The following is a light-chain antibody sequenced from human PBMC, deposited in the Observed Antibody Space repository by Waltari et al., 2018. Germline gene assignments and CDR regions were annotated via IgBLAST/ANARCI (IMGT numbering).Light chain of an antibody. CDR1: NSNIGTNT. V-gene: IGLV1-44*01. Sequence: QSVLTQPPPASGTPGQSVTFSCSVSNSNIGTNTVNWYQQLSGTAPKLLIYANNQRPSGVPDRFSGSKSDTSASLVISGLQSEDEADYYCAAWDDSLRSVLFGGGTKLTVL. CDR3: AAWDDSLRSVL. J-gene: IGLJ2*01. CDR2: ANN.